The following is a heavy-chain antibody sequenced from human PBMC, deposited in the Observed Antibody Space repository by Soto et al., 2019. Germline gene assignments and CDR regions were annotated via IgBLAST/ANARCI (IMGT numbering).Heavy chain of an antibody. V-gene: IGHV4-59*01. D-gene: IGHD6-19*01. CDR2: IYYSGST. Sequence: ETLSLTFTVSGGSISTYYWSLIRQPPGKGLEWIGYIYYSGSTNYNPSLKSRVTISIDTSKNQFSLKLSSVTAADTDLYYCARGEDTAVAGLWDHWGQGTLVTVYS. J-gene: IGHJ4*02. CDR1: GGSISTYY. CDR3: ARGEDTAVAGLWDH.